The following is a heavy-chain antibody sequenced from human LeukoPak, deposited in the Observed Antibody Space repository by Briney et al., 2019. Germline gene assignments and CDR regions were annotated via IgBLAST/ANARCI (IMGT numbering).Heavy chain of an antibody. J-gene: IGHJ4*02. D-gene: IGHD2-15*01. CDR1: GFTFDDYG. CDR2: INWNGGST. CDR3: ASGVVAANYFDY. V-gene: IGHV3-20*04. Sequence: AGSLRLSCATSGFTFDDYGMSWVRQAPGKGLEWVSGINWNGGSTGYADSVKGRFSISRDNAKNALYLQMNSLRAEDTALYYCASGVVAANYFDYWGQGTLVTVSS.